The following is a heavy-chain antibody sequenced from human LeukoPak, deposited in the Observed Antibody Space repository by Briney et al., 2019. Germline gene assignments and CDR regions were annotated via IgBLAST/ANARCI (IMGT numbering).Heavy chain of an antibody. CDR1: GGSISSYY. CDR3: ARGVYIAAAQYGY. V-gene: IGHV4-59*01. J-gene: IGHJ4*02. CDR2: IYYSGTT. Sequence: TSETLSLTCTVSGGSISSYYWSWIRQPPGKGLEWIGYIYYSGTTNYNPSLKSRVTISVDTSKNQFSLKLSSVTAADTAVNYCARGVYIAAAQYGYWGQGTLVTVSS. D-gene: IGHD6-13*01.